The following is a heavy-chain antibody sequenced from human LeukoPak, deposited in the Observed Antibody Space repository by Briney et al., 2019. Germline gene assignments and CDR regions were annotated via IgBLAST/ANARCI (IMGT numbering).Heavy chain of an antibody. CDR3: ARLGDTSGTYYYYMDV. J-gene: IGHJ6*03. CDR2: IYPGDSDT. V-gene: IGHV5-51*01. Sequence: GESLKISCKGSGYSFTSYWIGWVRQMPGKGPEWMGIIYPGDSDTRYSPSFQGQVTISADKSISTAYLQWSSLKASDTAMYYCARLGDTSGTYYYYMDVWGKGTTVTVSS. CDR1: GYSFTSYW. D-gene: IGHD6-19*01.